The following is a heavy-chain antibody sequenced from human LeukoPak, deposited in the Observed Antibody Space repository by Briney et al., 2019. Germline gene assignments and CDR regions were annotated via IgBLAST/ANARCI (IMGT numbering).Heavy chain of an antibody. Sequence: GSLRLSGAASGFTFSSYTMNWVRQAPGKGLEWVSSISSSGTYTYCADSVKGRFTISRDNAKNSLYLQMNSLRAEDTAVYYCAREGGNPDAFDIWGQGTLVTVSS. D-gene: IGHD4-23*01. CDR1: GFTFSSYT. J-gene: IGHJ3*02. CDR3: AREGGNPDAFDI. V-gene: IGHV3-21*01. CDR2: ISSSGTYT.